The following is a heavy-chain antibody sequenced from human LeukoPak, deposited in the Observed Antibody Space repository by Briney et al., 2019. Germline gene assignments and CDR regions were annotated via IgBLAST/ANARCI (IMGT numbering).Heavy chain of an antibody. J-gene: IGHJ4*02. CDR2: IYYTGST. V-gene: IGHV4-59*02. Sequence: SETLSLTCTISSGSVSDYYWSWIRQSPGKGLEWIGYIYYTGSTTYNPSLKSRVTISADTSKNQFSLKLSSVTAADTAVYYCARFIVVVTATQEYYFDYWGQGTLATVSS. CDR3: ARFIVVVTATQEYYFDY. CDR1: SGSVSDYY. D-gene: IGHD2-21*02.